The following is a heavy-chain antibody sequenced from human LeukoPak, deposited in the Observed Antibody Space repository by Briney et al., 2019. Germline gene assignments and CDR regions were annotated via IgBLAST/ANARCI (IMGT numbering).Heavy chain of an antibody. D-gene: IGHD3-10*01. CDR3: ASHGLGSDPIDY. CDR1: GGSFSGYY. V-gene: IGHV4-34*01. J-gene: IGHJ4*02. Sequence: SETLSLTCAVYGGSFSGYYWSWIRQPPGKGLEWIGEINHSGSTNYNPSLKSRVTISVDTSKNQFSLKLSSLTAADTAVYYCASHGLGSDPIDYWGQGTLVTVSS. CDR2: INHSGST.